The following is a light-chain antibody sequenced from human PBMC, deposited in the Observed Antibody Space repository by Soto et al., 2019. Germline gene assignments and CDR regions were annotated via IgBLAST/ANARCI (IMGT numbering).Light chain of an antibody. J-gene: IGKJ5*01. CDR3: QQHDDFPT. CDR1: QGISIY. V-gene: IGKV1-33*01. Sequence: DIQMTQSPSSLSASVGDRVTITCRASQGISIYLNWFQQKPGKAPELLIYDATNLQTGVPSRFSGSGSGTDFTLIISRLQPEDIATYYCQQHDDFPTFGQGTRLEIK. CDR2: DAT.